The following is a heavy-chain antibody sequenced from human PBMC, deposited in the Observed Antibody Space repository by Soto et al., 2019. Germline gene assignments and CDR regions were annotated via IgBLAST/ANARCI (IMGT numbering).Heavy chain of an antibody. Sequence: QVQLVESGGGVVQPGTSLRLSCAASAFTFSSYGMHWVRQAPSKGLEWVAIIWYDGTNKYYADSVKGRFTISRDTSKNTLYLQMNSLRAEDTAVYYCARDSPGYLDYWGQGTLVTVSS. J-gene: IGHJ4*02. CDR1: AFTFSSYG. V-gene: IGHV3-33*01. CDR2: IWYDGTNK. CDR3: ARDSPGYLDY. D-gene: IGHD6-13*01.